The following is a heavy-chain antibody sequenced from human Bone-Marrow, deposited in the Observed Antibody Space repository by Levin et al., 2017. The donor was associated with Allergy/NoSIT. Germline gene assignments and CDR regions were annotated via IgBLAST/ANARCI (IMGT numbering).Heavy chain of an antibody. J-gene: IGHJ3*01. Sequence: GESLKISCAASGFSFPDYAMSWVRQAPGKGLEWVSGLSGRGRDTFYADSVEGRFTISRDNSKYTVYLQMNSLRAEDTAVYYCAKAIVGYCSGGNCEDAFDFWGQRTLVTVPS. CDR2: LSGRGRDT. CDR1: GFSFPDYA. D-gene: IGHD2-15*01. CDR3: AKAIVGYCSGGNCEDAFDF. V-gene: IGHV3-23*01.